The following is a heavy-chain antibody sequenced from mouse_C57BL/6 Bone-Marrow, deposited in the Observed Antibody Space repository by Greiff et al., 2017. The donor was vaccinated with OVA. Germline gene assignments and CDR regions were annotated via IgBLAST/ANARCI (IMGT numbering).Heavy chain of an antibody. J-gene: IGHJ2*01. Sequence: VQLQQSGAELARPGASVKMSCKASGYTFTSYTIHWVKQRPGQGLEWIGYIDPTNDYPNYNQKFKGKATLTADKSSSTAYMQLSSLTSEDSAVYYCTRGYYFDYWGQGTTLTVSS. CDR2: IDPTNDYP. CDR3: TRGYYFDY. CDR1: GYTFTSYT. V-gene: IGHV1-4*01.